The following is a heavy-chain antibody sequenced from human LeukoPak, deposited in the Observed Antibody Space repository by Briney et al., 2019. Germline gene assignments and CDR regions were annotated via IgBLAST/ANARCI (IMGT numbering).Heavy chain of an antibody. CDR3: AKPRGYSYGPFDY. D-gene: IGHD5-18*01. V-gene: IGHV3-33*06. J-gene: IGHJ4*02. Sequence: PGGSLRLSCAASGFTFSSYGMHWVRQAPGKGLEWAAVIWYDGSNKYYADSVKGRFTISRDNSKNTLYLQMNSLRAEDTAVYYCAKPRGYSYGPFDYWGQGTLVTVSS. CDR2: IWYDGSNK. CDR1: GFTFSSYG.